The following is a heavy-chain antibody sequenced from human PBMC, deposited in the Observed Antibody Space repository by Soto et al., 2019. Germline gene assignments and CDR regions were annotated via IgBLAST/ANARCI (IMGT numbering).Heavy chain of an antibody. V-gene: IGHV4-59*01. D-gene: IGHD2-15*01. J-gene: IGHJ6*03. CDR2: IYYSGST. CDR1: GGSISSYY. Sequence: SETLSLTCTVSGGSISSYYWSWIRQPPGKGLEWIGYIYYSGSTNYNPSLKSRVTISVDTSKNQFSLKLGSVTAADTAVYYCARAPGFCSGGSCYSYYMLVWGKATSVTVSS. CDR3: ARAPGFCSGGSCYSYYMLV.